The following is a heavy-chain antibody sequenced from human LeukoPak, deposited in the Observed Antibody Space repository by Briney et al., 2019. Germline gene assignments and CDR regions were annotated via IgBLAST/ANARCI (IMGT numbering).Heavy chain of an antibody. Sequence: PGGSLRLSCAASGFTFSDHYMDWVRQAPGKGLEWVGRSRNKANSYTTEYAASVTGRFTILRGDSKNLVFLQMNSLKTEDTAVYYCARRGPDGNYGSDYWGQGTLVTVSS. CDR3: ARRGPDGNYGSDY. V-gene: IGHV3-72*01. CDR1: GFTFSDHY. D-gene: IGHD3-22*01. J-gene: IGHJ4*02. CDR2: SRNKANSYTT.